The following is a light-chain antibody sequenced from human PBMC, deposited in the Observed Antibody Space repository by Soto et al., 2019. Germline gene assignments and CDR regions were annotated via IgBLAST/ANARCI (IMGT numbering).Light chain of an antibody. CDR1: QNIRSR. CDR2: EAS. J-gene: IGKJ4*01. Sequence: DIQMTQSPSTLSASVGDRVTITCRASQNIRSRLAWYQQKPGKAPRLLIYEASILESGLPSRFSGRGSGTEFTLTITSLQPDDFATYYCQQCHAYSLTFGGGTKVEIK. V-gene: IGKV1-5*03. CDR3: QQCHAYSLT.